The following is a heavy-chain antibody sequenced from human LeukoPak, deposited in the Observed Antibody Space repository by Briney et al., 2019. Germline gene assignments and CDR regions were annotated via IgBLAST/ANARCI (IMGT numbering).Heavy chain of an antibody. CDR2: MDNSGRS. V-gene: IGHV4-4*08. D-gene: IGHD6-19*01. Sequence: PSETLSLTCSVSGGHIDSVYWNWIRQPPGKGLEWIGYMDNSGRSKYNPSLQSRITMSRHTSKKQFTLKLTSLTAADTAMYYCASGAGWLIDYWGQETLVSVSS. CDR3: ASGAGWLIDY. J-gene: IGHJ4*02. CDR1: GGHIDSVY.